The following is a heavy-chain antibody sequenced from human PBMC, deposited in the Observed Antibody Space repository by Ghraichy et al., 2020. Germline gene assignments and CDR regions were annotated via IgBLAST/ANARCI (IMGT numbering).Heavy chain of an antibody. CDR1: GFTFSSYS. V-gene: IGHV3-48*02. Sequence: GGSLRLSCAASGFTFSSYSMNWVRQAPGKGLEWVSYISSSSSTIYYADSVKGRFTISRDNAKNSLYLQMNSLRDEDTAVYYCARSLASAAAGTLFDYWGQGTLVTVSS. D-gene: IGHD6-13*01. CDR3: ARSLASAAAGTLFDY. CDR2: ISSSSSTI. J-gene: IGHJ4*02.